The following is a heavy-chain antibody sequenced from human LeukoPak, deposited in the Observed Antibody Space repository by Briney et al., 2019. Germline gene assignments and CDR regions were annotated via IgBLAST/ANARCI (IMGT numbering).Heavy chain of an antibody. Sequence: PGGSLRLSCAASGFTFSSYCMHWVRQAPGKGLEWVAVIWYDGSNKYYADSVKGRFTISRDNSKNTLYLQMNSLRAEDTAVYYCAKDRRETYGDYVDYWGQGTLVTVSS. V-gene: IGHV3-33*06. CDR1: GFTFSSYC. CDR3: AKDRRETYGDYVDY. D-gene: IGHD4-17*01. J-gene: IGHJ4*02. CDR2: IWYDGSNK.